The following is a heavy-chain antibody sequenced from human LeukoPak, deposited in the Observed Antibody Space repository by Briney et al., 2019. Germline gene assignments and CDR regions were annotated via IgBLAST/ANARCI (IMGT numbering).Heavy chain of an antibody. CDR3: ARPPRTTGWYLSCLDP. J-gene: IGHJ5*02. Sequence: ASVKVSCKASGYTFTDYDINWVRQAPGQGLEWMGWINPNTGNTGFAQKFQGRVTLTRDTSINTAYMEVSSLRPEDTAVYYCARPPRTTGWYLSCLDPWGQGTLVTVSS. D-gene: IGHD6-19*01. V-gene: IGHV1-8*01. CDR1: GYTFTDYD. CDR2: INPNTGNT.